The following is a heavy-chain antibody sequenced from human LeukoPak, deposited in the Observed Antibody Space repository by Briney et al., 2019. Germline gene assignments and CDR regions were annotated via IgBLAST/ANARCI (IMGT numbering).Heavy chain of an antibody. V-gene: IGHV3-66*04. CDR3: ARRIVGSTSVDYFDY. CDR1: GFSVSIIY. Sequence: GGSLRLSCAASGFSVSIIYMSWVRQAPGKGLEWVSVISSGGTTYYADSVKGRFTISRDNSKNTLSLQMNSLRAEDTAVYYCARRIVGSTSVDYFDYWGQGTLVTVSS. CDR2: ISSGGTT. J-gene: IGHJ4*02. D-gene: IGHD1-26*01.